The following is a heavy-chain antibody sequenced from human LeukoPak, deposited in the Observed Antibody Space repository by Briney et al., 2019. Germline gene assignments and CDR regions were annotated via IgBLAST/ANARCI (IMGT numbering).Heavy chain of an antibody. CDR1: GFTFTSYT. J-gene: IGHJ4*02. D-gene: IGHD4-17*01. V-gene: IGHV3-21*01. CDR3: AKTYGHFDD. Sequence: GGSLRLSCAASGFTFTSYTMNWVRQAPGKGLEWVSSITSSSSYIYYADSVKGRFTISRGNAKNSLYLQMTSLRVEDTAVFYCAKTYGHFDDWGQGTLATVSS. CDR2: ITSSSSYI.